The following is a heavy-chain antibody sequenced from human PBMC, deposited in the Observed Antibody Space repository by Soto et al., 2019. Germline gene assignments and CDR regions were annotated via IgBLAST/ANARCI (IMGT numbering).Heavy chain of an antibody. Sequence: QVQLVESGGGVVQPGRSLRLSCAASGFTFSSYGMHWVRQAPGKGLEWVAVISYDGSNKYYVDSVKGRFTISRDNSKNTRYLQMNVLRAEDTAVYYCEKGGRLGSGNYYNPYYFDYWGQGTLVTVSS. CDR1: GFTFSSYG. V-gene: IGHV3-30*18. CDR3: EKGGRLGSGNYYNPYYFDY. J-gene: IGHJ4*02. CDR2: ISYDGSNK. D-gene: IGHD3-10*01.